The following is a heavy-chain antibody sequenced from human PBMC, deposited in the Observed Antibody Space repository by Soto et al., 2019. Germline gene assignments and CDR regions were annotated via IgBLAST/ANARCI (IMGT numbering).Heavy chain of an antibody. CDR1: GDSIISIYH. J-gene: IGHJ4*02. V-gene: IGHV4-38-2*01. CDR3: ARTYCSGGSCYSGSPSHFDY. D-gene: IGHD2-15*01. CDR2: IYHTGTT. Sequence: SETLSLTCAVSGDSIISIYHWAWIRQSPGRGLEWIASIYHTGTTYYTPSLESRVTISVDTSKNQFSLKLSSVTAADTAVYYCARTYCSGGSCYSGSPSHFDYWGQGTLVTVSS.